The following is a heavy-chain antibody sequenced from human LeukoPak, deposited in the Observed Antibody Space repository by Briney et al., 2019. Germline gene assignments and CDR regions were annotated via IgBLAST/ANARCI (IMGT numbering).Heavy chain of an antibody. J-gene: IGHJ4*02. CDR2: ISSNGGST. V-gene: IGHV3-64*01. Sequence: GGSPRLSCAASGFTFSSYAMHWVRQAPGKGLEYVSAISSNGGSTYYANSVKGRFTISRDNSKNTLYLQMGSLRAEDMAVYYCARDWGAYGSGSYYPPAYWGQGTLVTVSS. CDR3: ARDWGAYGSGSYYPPAY. D-gene: IGHD3-10*01. CDR1: GFTFSSYA.